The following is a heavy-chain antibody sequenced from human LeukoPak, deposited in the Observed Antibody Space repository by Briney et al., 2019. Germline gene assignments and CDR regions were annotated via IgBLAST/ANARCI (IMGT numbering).Heavy chain of an antibody. Sequence: SETLSLTCAVYGGSFSGYYWSWIRQPPGKGLEWIGEINHSGSTNYNPSLKSRVTISVDTSKNQFSLKLSSVTAADTAVYYCARTGYSSSRYRFNWFDPWGQGTLVTVSS. CDR2: INHSGST. CDR1: GGSFSGYY. J-gene: IGHJ5*02. D-gene: IGHD6-13*01. CDR3: ARTGYSSSRYRFNWFDP. V-gene: IGHV4-34*01.